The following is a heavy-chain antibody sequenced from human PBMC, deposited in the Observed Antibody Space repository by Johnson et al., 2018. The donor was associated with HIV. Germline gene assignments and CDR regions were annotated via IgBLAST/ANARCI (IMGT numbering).Heavy chain of an antibody. D-gene: IGHD6-19*01. Sequence: VQLVESGGGLVQPGGSLRLSCAASGFIVRITYMSWVRQALGKGLEWVSVIDSGGSPYYADAVKGRFTVSSDNSKNTLYLQMNSRRHNDTAVYYCARAVARGQWLADGYIWGQGTTVTVSS. J-gene: IGHJ3*02. V-gene: IGHV3-66*01. CDR3: ARAVARGQWLADGYI. CDR1: GFIVRITY. CDR2: IDSGGSP.